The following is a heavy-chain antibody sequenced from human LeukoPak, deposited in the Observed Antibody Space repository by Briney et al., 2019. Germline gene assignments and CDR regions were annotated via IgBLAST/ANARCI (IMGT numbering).Heavy chain of an antibody. CDR3: ARVNYYLNWFDP. J-gene: IGHJ5*02. D-gene: IGHD2/OR15-2a*01. V-gene: IGHV1-18*01. Sequence: ASVKVSCKASGYTFTSYGISWVRQAPGQGLEWMRWISAYNGNTNYAQKLQGRVTMTTDTSTSTAYMELRSLRSDDTAVYYCARVNYYLNWFDPWGQGTLVTVSS. CDR1: GYTFTSYG. CDR2: ISAYNGNT.